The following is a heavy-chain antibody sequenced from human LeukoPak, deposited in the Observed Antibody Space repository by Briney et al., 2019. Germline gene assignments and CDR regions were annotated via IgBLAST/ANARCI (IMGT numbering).Heavy chain of an antibody. CDR3: ARDSGFFGGAFDI. CDR1: GFTFSTYS. Sequence: GGSLRLSCAASGFTFSTYSMNWVRQAPGKGLEWVSYISSSGNIIYYADSVKGRFTISRDNAKNSLYLQMNSLRAEDTAVYYCARDSGFFGGAFDIWGQGTMVTVSS. CDR2: ISSSGNII. V-gene: IGHV3-48*01. D-gene: IGHD3-9*01. J-gene: IGHJ3*02.